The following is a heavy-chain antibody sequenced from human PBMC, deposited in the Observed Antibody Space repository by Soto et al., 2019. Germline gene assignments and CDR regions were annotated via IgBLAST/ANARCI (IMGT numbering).Heavy chain of an antibody. Sequence: PXETLSLTCAVYGLSFSGYYWSWIRQPPGKGLEWIGEINHSGSTNYNPSLKSRVTISVDTSKNQFSLKLSSVTAADTAVYYCARGGYYYYGMDVWGQGTTVTVSS. V-gene: IGHV4-34*01. CDR2: INHSGST. CDR1: GLSFSGYY. J-gene: IGHJ6*02. CDR3: ARGGYYYYGMDV.